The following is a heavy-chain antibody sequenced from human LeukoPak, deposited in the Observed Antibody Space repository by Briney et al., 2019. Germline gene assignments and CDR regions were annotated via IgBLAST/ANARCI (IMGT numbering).Heavy chain of an antibody. J-gene: IGHJ4*02. Sequence: GGSLRLSCAASGFTISSYWIHWVRQAPGKGLVWDSRINSDGSSTSYADSVKGRFTISRDNSKNTLYLQMNSLRAVDTGTYYCAKGMGAYCDGDCSSRILDFWGQGILVTVSS. CDR3: AKGMGAYCDGDCSSRILDF. V-gene: IGHV3-74*01. CDR2: INSDGSST. D-gene: IGHD2-21*02. CDR1: GFTISSYW.